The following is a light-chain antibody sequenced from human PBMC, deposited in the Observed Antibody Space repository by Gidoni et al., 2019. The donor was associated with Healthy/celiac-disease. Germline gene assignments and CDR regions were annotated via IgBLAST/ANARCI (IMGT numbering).Light chain of an antibody. CDR1: QSVSIY. CDR3: QQRSNWPF. V-gene: IGKV3-11*01. J-gene: IGKJ4*01. CDR2: DAS. Sequence: EIVLTQSPATLSLSPGERATLSCRASQSVSIYLAWYQQKPGQAPRLLIDDASNRATGIPARFSGSGSGTDFTLTISSLEPEDFAVYYCQQRSNWPFFGGGTKVEIK.